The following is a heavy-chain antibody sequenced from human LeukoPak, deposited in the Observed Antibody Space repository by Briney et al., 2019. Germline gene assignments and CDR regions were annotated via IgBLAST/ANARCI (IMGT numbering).Heavy chain of an antibody. CDR3: ARLYYGGITYYYYYMDV. J-gene: IGHJ6*03. CDR1: GYSISSGYY. D-gene: IGHD4-23*01. V-gene: IGHV4-38-2*01. CDR2: IYHSGST. Sequence: SETLSLTCAVSGYSISSGYYWGWIRQPPGKGLEWIGSIYHSGSTYYNPSLKSRVTISVDTSKNQFSLKLSSVAAADTAVYYCARLYYGGITYYYYYMDVWGKGTTVTVSS.